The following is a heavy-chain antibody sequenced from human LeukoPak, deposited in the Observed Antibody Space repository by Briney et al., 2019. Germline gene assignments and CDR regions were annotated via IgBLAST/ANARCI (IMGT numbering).Heavy chain of an antibody. Sequence: PGGSLRLSCTASGYTFSNHGLHWVRQAPGKGLEWVALIWYDGSKRYYADSVQGRFTISRDDSKNTLFLQMNSLRAEDTAVYYCARDDPIMFTTYCGGDCYSRAFDYWGQGTLVTVSS. CDR2: IWYDGSKR. D-gene: IGHD2-21*02. V-gene: IGHV3-33*01. J-gene: IGHJ4*02. CDR3: ARDDPIMFTTYCGGDCYSRAFDY. CDR1: GYTFSNHG.